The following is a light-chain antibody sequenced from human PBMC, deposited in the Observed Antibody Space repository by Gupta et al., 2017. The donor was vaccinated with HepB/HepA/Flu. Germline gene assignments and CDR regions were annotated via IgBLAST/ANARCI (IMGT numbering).Light chain of an antibody. V-gene: IGKV3-11*01. CDR3: QQRSTWPPGLT. CDR1: QSVSGY. CDR2: DVS. Sequence: EIVLTQSPVTLSLSPGQRANLFCRASQSVSGYLAWYQQKPGQAHRLLIYDVSHRATGIPDRFSGSGSGTDFTLTISSLEPEDFAVYYCQQRSTWPPGLTFGGGTKVEIK. J-gene: IGKJ4*01.